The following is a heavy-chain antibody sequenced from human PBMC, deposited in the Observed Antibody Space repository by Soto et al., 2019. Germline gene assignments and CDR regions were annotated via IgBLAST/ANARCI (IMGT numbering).Heavy chain of an antibody. CDR3: ARDTLPYDFWSGYYRPDGMDV. CDR2: IYYSGST. V-gene: IGHV4-59*02. J-gene: IGHJ6*02. Sequence: QVQLQESGPGLVKPSETLSLTCTVSGGSVSSYYWSWIRQPPGKGLEWIGYIYYSGSTNYNPSLKSRVTISVDTSKNQFSLKLSSVTAADTAVYYCARDTLPYDFWSGYYRPDGMDVWGQGTTVTVSS. D-gene: IGHD3-3*01. CDR1: GGSVSSYY.